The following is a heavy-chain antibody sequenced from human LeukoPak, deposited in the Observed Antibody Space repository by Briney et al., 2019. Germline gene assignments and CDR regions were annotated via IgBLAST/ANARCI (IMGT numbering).Heavy chain of an antibody. CDR2: IYYSGST. CDR3: AREAARLQYFDY. J-gene: IGHJ4*02. CDR1: GGSISSSSYY. Sequence: RTSETLSLTCTVSGGSISSSSYYWGWIRQPPGKGLEWIGSIYYSGSTYYNPSLKSRVTISVDTSKNQFSLKLSSVTAADTAVYYCAREAARLQYFDYWGQGTLVTVSS. D-gene: IGHD6-6*01. V-gene: IGHV4-39*02.